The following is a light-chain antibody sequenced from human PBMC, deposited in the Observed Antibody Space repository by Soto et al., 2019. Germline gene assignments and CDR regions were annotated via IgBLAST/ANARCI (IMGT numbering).Light chain of an antibody. Sequence: ETVMTQSAATLSVSPGERATLSCRASQSVSSNLAWYQQKPGQAPRLLIYGASTRVTRIPARFSGSGSGTEFTLTISSLQSEDFAVYYCQQYNNWPRTFGXGT. CDR1: QSVSSN. J-gene: IGKJ1*01. CDR2: GAS. CDR3: QQYNNWPRT. V-gene: IGKV3-15*01.